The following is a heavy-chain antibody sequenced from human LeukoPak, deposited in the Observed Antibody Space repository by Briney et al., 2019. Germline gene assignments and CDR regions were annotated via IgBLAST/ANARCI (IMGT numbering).Heavy chain of an antibody. Sequence: GGSLRLSCAASGFTFSSYGMNWVRQAPGKGLEWVSYISSSSSTIYYADSVKGRFTISRDNAKNSLYLQMNSLRAEDTAVYYCARTDFLSCYYFDYWGQGTLVTVSS. D-gene: IGHD3-3*01. CDR3: ARTDFLSCYYFDY. J-gene: IGHJ4*02. V-gene: IGHV3-48*01. CDR2: ISSSSSTI. CDR1: GFTFSSYG.